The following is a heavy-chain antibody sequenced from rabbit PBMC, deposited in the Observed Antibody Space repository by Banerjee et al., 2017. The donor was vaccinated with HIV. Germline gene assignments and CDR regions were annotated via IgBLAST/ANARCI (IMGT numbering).Heavy chain of an antibody. CDR3: ARWAAGVPGYGSDAL. Sequence: QQQLEESGGGLVKPEGSLTLTCKASGFDLSGYYYMCWVRQAPGKGLELIACIYAGSSGTYYASWVNGRFTISKTSSTTVTLQMTSLTAADTATYFCARWAAGVPGYGSDALWGPGTLVTVS. J-gene: IGHJ4*01. CDR2: IYAGSSGT. V-gene: IGHV1S45*01. CDR1: GFDLSGYYY. D-gene: IGHD7-1*01.